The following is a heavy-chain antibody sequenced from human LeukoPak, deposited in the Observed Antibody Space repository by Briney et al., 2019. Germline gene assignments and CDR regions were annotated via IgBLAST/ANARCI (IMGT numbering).Heavy chain of an antibody. CDR1: GGPISSTNW. CDR2: IYHSGST. CDR3: ARESSSWYYFGY. V-gene: IGHV4-4*02. Sequence: PSETLSLTCAVSGGPISSTNWWSWVRQPPGKGLEWIGEIYHSGSTNYNPSLRSRITISVDKSKDQFSLRLSSVTAADTAVYYCARESSSWYYFGYWGQGTLVTVSS. D-gene: IGHD6-13*01. J-gene: IGHJ4*02.